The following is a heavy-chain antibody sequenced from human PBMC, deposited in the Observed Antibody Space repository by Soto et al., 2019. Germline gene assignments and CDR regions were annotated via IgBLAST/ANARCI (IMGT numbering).Heavy chain of an antibody. Sequence: GSLRLSCAASGFTFSSYSMNWVRQAPGKGLEWVSSISSSSSYIYYADSVKGRFAISRDNAKNSLYLQMNSLRAEDTAVYYCARDGYSRLYYYYYYMDVWGKGTTVTVSS. J-gene: IGHJ6*03. V-gene: IGHV3-21*01. CDR1: GFTFSSYS. CDR3: ARDGYSRLYYYYYYMDV. CDR2: ISSSSSYI. D-gene: IGHD5-18*01.